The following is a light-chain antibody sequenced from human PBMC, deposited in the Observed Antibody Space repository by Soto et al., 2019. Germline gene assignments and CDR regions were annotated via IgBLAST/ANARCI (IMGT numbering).Light chain of an antibody. CDR3: QQYDNLPWT. J-gene: IGKJ1*01. CDR2: DAS. Sequence: DIQMTQSPSSLSASVVDRVTITFQASQDISNYLNWYQQKPGKAPKLLIYDASNLETGVPSRFSGSGSGTDFTFTISSLQPEDIATYYCQQYDNLPWTFGQGTKVDIK. V-gene: IGKV1-33*01. CDR1: QDISNY.